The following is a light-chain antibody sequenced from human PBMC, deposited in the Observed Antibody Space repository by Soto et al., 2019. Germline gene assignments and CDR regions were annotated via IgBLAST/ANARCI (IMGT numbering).Light chain of an antibody. V-gene: IGKV1-39*01. J-gene: IGKJ4*01. CDR1: QTISNS. Sequence: DIQRTQSPSSLSASVGDRVTITGRASQTISNSLHWYQQKAGKAPKLLIYATVTWQSGVPSRFGGSGSGTDITLTIGILQPEACACCGCQPSYSTPQVTSGVGTNVEIK. CDR3: QPSYSTPQVT. CDR2: ATV.